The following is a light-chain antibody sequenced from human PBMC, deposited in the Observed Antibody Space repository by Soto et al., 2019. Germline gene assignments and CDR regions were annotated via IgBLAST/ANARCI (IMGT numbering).Light chain of an antibody. CDR2: KAS. J-gene: IGKJ5*01. Sequence: DIQMTQSPSTLSASVGDRVTITCRASQSISSWLAWYQQKPGKAPKLLIYKASSLESGVPSRFSGSGSMTEFSLTYRSLKPDDFASYSCQQYKSYPITFGQRKRLEIK. CDR3: QQYKSYPIT. CDR1: QSISSW. V-gene: IGKV1-5*03.